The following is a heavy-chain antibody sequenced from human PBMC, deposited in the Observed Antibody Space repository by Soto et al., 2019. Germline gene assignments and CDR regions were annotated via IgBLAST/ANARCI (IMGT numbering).Heavy chain of an antibody. Sequence: SVKVSCKDSGGTFSSYAISWVRQAPGQGLEWMGGIIPIFGTANYAQKFQGRVTITADESTSTAYMELSSLRSEDTAVYYCARVAGDFWSGYYGWFDPWGQGTLVTVSS. V-gene: IGHV1-69*13. D-gene: IGHD3-3*01. CDR2: IIPIFGTA. CDR3: ARVAGDFWSGYYGWFDP. CDR1: GGTFSSYA. J-gene: IGHJ5*02.